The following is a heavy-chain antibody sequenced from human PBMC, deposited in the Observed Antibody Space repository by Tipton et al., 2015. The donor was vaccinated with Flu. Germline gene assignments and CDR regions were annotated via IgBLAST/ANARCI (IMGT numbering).Heavy chain of an antibody. CDR2: LYYSGNT. Sequence: LRLSCTVSGGSISSSSYYWGWIRQPPGKGLEWIGSLYYSGNTYYNPSLKSRVTISVDTSKNQFSLKLSSVTAADTAVYYCARDGFITMIVVVTPGAFDIWGQGTMVNVSS. CDR3: ARDGFITMIVVVTPGAFDI. D-gene: IGHD3-22*01. J-gene: IGHJ3*02. V-gene: IGHV4-39*07. CDR1: GGSISSSSYY.